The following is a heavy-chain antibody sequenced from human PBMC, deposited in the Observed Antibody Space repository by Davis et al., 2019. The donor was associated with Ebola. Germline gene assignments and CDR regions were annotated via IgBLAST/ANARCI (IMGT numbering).Heavy chain of an antibody. CDR3: ARDSYSSSWYRAGNWFDP. CDR2: ISSSSSYI. CDR1: GFTFSSYS. Sequence: GGSLRLSCAASGFTFSSYSMNWVRQAPGKGLEWVSSISSSSSYIYYADSVKGRFTISRDNAKNSLYLQMNSLRAEDTAVYYCARDSYSSSWYRAGNWFDPWGQGTLVTVSS. V-gene: IGHV3-21*01. D-gene: IGHD6-13*01. J-gene: IGHJ5*02.